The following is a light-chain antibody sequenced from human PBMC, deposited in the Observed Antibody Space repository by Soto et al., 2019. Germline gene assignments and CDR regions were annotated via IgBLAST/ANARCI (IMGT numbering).Light chain of an antibody. CDR3: QQRRSSQVT. CDR1: QSVSSTY. CDR2: DAS. Sequence: EIVLTQSPGTLSLSPGERATLSCRASQSVSSTYLAWYQQKPGQAPRLLIYDASKRATGIPARFSGSGSGTKFTLTISSLEPEDFAVYYCQQRRSSQVTFGQGTRLEIK. V-gene: IGKV3D-20*02. J-gene: IGKJ5*01.